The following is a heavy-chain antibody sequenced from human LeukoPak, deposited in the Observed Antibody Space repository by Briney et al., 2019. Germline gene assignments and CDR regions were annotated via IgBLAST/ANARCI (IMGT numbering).Heavy chain of an antibody. CDR1: GGSISSGGYY. CDR3: ARDLGESNYFWFDP. J-gene: IGHJ5*02. CDR2: IYYSGST. D-gene: IGHD4-11*01. Sequence: SQTLSLTCTVSGGSISSGGYYWSWIRQHPGQGLEWIGYIYYSGSTYYNPSLKSRVTISVDTSKNQFSLKLSSVTAADTAVYYCARDLGESNYFWFDPWGQGTLVTVSS. V-gene: IGHV4-31*03.